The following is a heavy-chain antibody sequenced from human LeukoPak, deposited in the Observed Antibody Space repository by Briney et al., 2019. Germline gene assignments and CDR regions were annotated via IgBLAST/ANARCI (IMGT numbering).Heavy chain of an antibody. D-gene: IGHD1-1*01. CDR2: IYIGGSA. V-gene: IGHV3-53*01. J-gene: IGHJ4*02. CDR1: GFTVGSNY. CDR3: ARDTKN. Sequence: GGSLRLSCAASGFTVGSNYMSWVRQAPGKGLECVSVIYIGGSAFYADSVKGRSTISRDNSKNTLYLQMNSLRAEDTAMYYCARDTKNWGQGTLVTVSS.